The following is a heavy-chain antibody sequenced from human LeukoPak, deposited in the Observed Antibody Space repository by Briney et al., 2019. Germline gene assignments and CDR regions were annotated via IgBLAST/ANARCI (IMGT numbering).Heavy chain of an antibody. D-gene: IGHD6-6*01. CDR1: GFIFNNYI. J-gene: IGHJ5*02. CDR2: ITGRGSFV. Sequence: PGGSLRLSCAVSGFIFNNYIMNWVRQAPGKGLEWVSSITGRGSFVYYADSVKGRFTISRDNAKNSLFLQMNSLRAEDTAVYYCARDSSGPWFDPWGQGTLVTVSS. V-gene: IGHV3-21*01. CDR3: ARDSSGPWFDP.